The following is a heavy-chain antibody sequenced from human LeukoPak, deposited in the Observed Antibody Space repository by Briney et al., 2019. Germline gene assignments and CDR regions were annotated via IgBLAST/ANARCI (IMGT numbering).Heavy chain of an antibody. D-gene: IGHD3-16*01. V-gene: IGHV1-8*03. CDR2: MNPNSGNT. Sequence: ASVKVSCKASGYTFTSYDINWVRQATGQGLEWMGWMNPNSGNTGYAQKFQGRVTITRNTSISTAYMELSRLRSDDTAVYYCARRPNANSFDYWGQGTLVTVSS. CDR3: ARRPNANSFDY. CDR1: GYTFTSYD. J-gene: IGHJ4*02.